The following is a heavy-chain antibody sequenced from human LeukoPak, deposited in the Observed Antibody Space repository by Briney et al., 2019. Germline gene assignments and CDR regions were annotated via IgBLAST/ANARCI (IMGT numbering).Heavy chain of an antibody. CDR3: ARDSGSKFDY. Sequence: SQTLSLTCAASGGSISSGGYSWSWIRQPPGKGLEWIGYIYHSGSTYYNPSLKSRVTISVDRSKNQFSLKLSSVTAADTAVYYCARDSGSKFDYWGQGTLVTVSS. J-gene: IGHJ4*02. CDR2: IYHSGST. D-gene: IGHD6-13*01. CDR1: GGSISSGGYS. V-gene: IGHV4-30-2*01.